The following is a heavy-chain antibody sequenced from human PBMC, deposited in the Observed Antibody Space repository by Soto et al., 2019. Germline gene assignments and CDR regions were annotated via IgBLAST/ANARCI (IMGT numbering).Heavy chain of an antibody. CDR1: GFTLSYYA. D-gene: IGHD1-26*01. V-gene: IGHV3-30-3*01. Sequence: QVQLVESGGGVVQPGRSLRLSCAGSGFTLSYYAVHWVRQAPGKGLEWMAVISYYGNNKYYADSVKGRLTISRDNSMDTVSLQMNSLRSEDTAMYYCAREGGGSYYWLDFWGQGTLVTVSS. CDR2: ISYYGNNK. CDR3: AREGGGSYYWLDF. J-gene: IGHJ4*02.